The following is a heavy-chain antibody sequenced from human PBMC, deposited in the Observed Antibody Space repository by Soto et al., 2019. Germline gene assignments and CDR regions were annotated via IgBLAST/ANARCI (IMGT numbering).Heavy chain of an antibody. V-gene: IGHV6-1*01. CDR1: GDSVSSNSAA. CDR3: ARGEQYSGRNFDY. J-gene: IGHJ4*02. CDR2: TYYRSKWYN. D-gene: IGHD1-26*01. Sequence: QVQLQQSGPGLVKPSQNLSVTCGISGDSVSSNSAAWNWLRQSPSRGLEWLGRTYYRSKWYNDSAVSVESRITINPDTSKNHLSLQLNFVTPEDPAVYFCARGEQYSGRNFDYWGQGTLVTVSS.